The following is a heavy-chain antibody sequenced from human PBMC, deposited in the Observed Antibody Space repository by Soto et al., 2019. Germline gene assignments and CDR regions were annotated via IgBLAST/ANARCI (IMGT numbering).Heavy chain of an antibody. J-gene: IGHJ6*02. Sequence: ASVKVSCKASGYTFTSYDINWVRQATGQGLEWMGWMNPNSGNTGYVQKFQGRVTMTRKTSISTAYMELSSLRSEDTAVYSCARGLSVGLITLFGETVGMEVRGQGTTVTVSS. CDR2: MNPNSGNT. D-gene: IGHD3-3*01. CDR3: ARGLSVGLITLFGETVGMEV. V-gene: IGHV1-8*01. CDR1: GYTFTSYD.